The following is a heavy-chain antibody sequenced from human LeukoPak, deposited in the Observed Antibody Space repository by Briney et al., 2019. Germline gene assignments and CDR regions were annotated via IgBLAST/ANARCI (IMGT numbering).Heavy chain of an antibody. CDR3: ARALVKFGVVIPYYYGMDV. D-gene: IGHD3-3*01. J-gene: IGHJ6*02. V-gene: IGHV1-8*01. CDR1: GYTFTSYD. Sequence: GASVKVSSKASGYTFTSYDINWVRQATGQGLEWMGWMNPNRGNTGYAQKFQGRVTMTRNTSISTAYMELSSLRSEDTAVYYCARALVKFGVVIPYYYGMDVWGQGTTVTVSS. CDR2: MNPNRGNT.